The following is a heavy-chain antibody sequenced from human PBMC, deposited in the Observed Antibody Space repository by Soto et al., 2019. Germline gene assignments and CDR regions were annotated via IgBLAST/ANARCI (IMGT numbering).Heavy chain of an antibody. CDR2: TTGSGANK. CDR1: GFTFKNYA. J-gene: IGHJ1*01. V-gene: IGHV3-23*01. D-gene: IGHD4-17*01. Sequence: EVNLLESGGGVVQPGASLRISCVGSGFTFKNYAMTWVRQAPGKGLEWVSGTTGSGANKHYADSVRGRFTISRDNSKKTLYLEMKSLRVEDTAVYYCAKDGDFGEDGPAEYFEHWGQGNLVTVSS. CDR3: AKDGDFGEDGPAEYFEH.